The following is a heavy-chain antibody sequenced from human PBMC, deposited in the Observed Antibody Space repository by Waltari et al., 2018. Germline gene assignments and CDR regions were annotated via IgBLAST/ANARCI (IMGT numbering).Heavy chain of an antibody. V-gene: IGHV4-59*11. Sequence: QVQLQESGPGLVKPSETLSLTCPVSGGSISSHYWSWIRQPPGKGLEWIGYIYYSGSTNYNPSLKSRVTISVDTSKNQFSLKLSSVTAADTAVYYCAREPNYYDSSGSAYYFDYWGQGTLVTVSS. J-gene: IGHJ4*02. CDR1: GGSISSHY. D-gene: IGHD3-22*01. CDR2: IYYSGST. CDR3: AREPNYYDSSGSAYYFDY.